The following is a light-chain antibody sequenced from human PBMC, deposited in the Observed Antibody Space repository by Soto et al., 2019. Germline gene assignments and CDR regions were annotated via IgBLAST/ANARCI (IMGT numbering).Light chain of an antibody. CDR1: QSVSSSY. V-gene: IGKV3-20*01. CDR2: GAS. J-gene: IGKJ1*01. CDR3: KQYGSSPWT. Sequence: EIVLTQSPGTLSLSPGERATLSCRASQSVSSSYLAWYQQKPGQAPRLLIYGASSRATGIPDRFSGSGSGTELKRTFRRMETEDFAVYYCKQYGSSPWTFGQGTKVDIK.